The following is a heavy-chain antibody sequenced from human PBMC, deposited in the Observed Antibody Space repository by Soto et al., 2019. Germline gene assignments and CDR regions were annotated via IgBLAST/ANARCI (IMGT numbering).Heavy chain of an antibody. D-gene: IGHD3-9*01. CDR3: AKIAYYDILSGSRKFTWFDP. CDR1: GGTFSSYA. J-gene: IGHJ5*02. V-gene: IGHV1-69*13. CDR2: IIPIFGTA. Sequence: VASVKVSCKASGGTFSSYAISWVRQAPGQGLEWMGGIIPIFGTANYAQKFQGRVTITADESTSTAYMELSSLRAEDTAVYYCAKIAYYDILSGSRKFTWFDPWGRGTLVTVSS.